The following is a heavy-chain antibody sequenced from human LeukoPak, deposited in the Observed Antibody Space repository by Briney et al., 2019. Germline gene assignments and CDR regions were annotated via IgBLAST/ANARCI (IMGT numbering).Heavy chain of an antibody. J-gene: IGHJ4*02. CDR3: AKDRGRYYDSSGHYWGYYFDS. CDR2: INKDGSDK. D-gene: IGHD3-22*01. V-gene: IGHV3-7*01. CDR1: GFTFSTYW. Sequence: GGSLRLSCAVSGFTFSTYWMSWVRQAPGKGLEWVANINKDGSDKYYVASVKGRFTISRDNAKNSLYLQMNSLRAEDTAVYYCAKDRGRYYDSSGHYWGYYFDSWGQGILVTVST.